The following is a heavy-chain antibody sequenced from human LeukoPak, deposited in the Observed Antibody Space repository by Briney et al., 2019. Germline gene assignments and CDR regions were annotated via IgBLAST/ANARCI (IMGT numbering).Heavy chain of an antibody. V-gene: IGHV4-39*01. CDR3: AGSRLGVFDY. CDR1: GGSISSSSYY. CDR2: IYYSGIT. Sequence: SETLSLTCTVSGGSISSSSYYWGWIRQPPGKGLEWIGSIYYSGITYYNPSLKSRVTISVDTSKNQFSLKLSSVTAADTAVYYRAGSRLGVFDYWGQGTLVTVSS. D-gene: IGHD3-16*01. J-gene: IGHJ4*02.